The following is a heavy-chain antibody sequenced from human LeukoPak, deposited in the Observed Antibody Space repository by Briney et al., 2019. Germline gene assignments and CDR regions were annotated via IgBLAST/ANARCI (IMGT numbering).Heavy chain of an antibody. CDR1: GGSMSGYY. D-gene: IGHD3-10*01. V-gene: IGHV4-4*09. J-gene: IGHJ4*02. CDR3: ARQAYYSGSGSWTGFDY. CDR2: IYTNENT. Sequence: SETLSLTCTVSGGSMSGYYWSWIRQPPGKGLEWIGYIYTNENTNYNPSVKSRVAMSVDTSKHQFSLRLSSVTAADTAVYYCARQAYYSGSGSWTGFDYWGQGTLVTVSS.